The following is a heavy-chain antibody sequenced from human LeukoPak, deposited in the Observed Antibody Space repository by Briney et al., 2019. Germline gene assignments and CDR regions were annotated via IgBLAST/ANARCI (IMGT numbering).Heavy chain of an antibody. CDR2: ISSSSSYI. Sequence: GGSLRLSCAASGFTFSSYNMNWVRQAPGKGLEWVSSISSSSSYIYYADSVKGRFTISRDNAKNSLYLQMNSLRAEDTAVYYCARATTGLSAFDIWGQGTMVTVSS. CDR1: GFTFSSYN. CDR3: ARATTGLSAFDI. J-gene: IGHJ3*02. D-gene: IGHD1-1*01. V-gene: IGHV3-21*01.